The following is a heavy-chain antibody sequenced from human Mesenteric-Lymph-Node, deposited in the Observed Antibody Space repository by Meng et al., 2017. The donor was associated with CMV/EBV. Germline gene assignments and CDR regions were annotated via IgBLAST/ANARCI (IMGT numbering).Heavy chain of an antibody. CDR3: AINYRGWFDP. CDR1: GASITSGGYY. J-gene: IGHJ5*02. CDR2: IHYRGST. D-gene: IGHD4-11*01. V-gene: IGHV4-31*03. Sequence: CTVSGASITSGGYYWSWIRQLPGKGLEWIAYIHYRGSTVSNPSLKSRVDMSVDASKNQFSLKLTSMTAADTAVYYCAINYRGWFDPWGQGTLVTVSS.